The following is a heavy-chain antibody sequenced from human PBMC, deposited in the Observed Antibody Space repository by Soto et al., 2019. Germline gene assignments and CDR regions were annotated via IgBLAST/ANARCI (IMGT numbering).Heavy chain of an antibody. D-gene: IGHD2-15*01. V-gene: IGHV3-33*01. CDR1: GFTFSSYG. CDR3: ARLGYPHTDYGMDV. Sequence: GGSLRLSCAASGFTFSSYGMHWVRQAPGKGLEWVAVIWYDGSNKYYADSVKGRFTISRDNSKNTLYLQMNSLRAEDTAVYYCARLGYPHTDYGMDVWGQGTTVTVSS. CDR2: IWYDGSNK. J-gene: IGHJ6*02.